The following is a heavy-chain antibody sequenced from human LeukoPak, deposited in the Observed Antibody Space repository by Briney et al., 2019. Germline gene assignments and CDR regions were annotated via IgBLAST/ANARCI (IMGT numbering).Heavy chain of an antibody. V-gene: IGHV3-23*01. D-gene: IGHD3-16*02. J-gene: IGHJ4*02. CDR1: VHTFKRYD. CDR3: AVRFDY. Sequence: GGSLRLSRAASVHTFKRYDMHWVPQAPAKGLEWGSEISGNGDTTYYADSLKGRFTISRDNAKNSLYLQMDSLRAEHTPVYYCAVRFDYWGQGILVTVSS. CDR2: ISGNGDTT.